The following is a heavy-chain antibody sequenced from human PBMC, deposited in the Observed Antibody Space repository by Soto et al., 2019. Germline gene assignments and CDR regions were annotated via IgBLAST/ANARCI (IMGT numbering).Heavy chain of an antibody. J-gene: IGHJ4*02. V-gene: IGHV1-69*06. Sequence: QVQQVQSGAEVKKPGSSVKVSCRASGGTFNNYVINCVRQAPGQGLEWMAGIIPIFGTPNYAQKFQGRVTITADKSTSTAYMELNTLRSEDTAVYYCAGRCDGTNCLAHFDYWGQGTLVTVSS. CDR2: IIPIFGTP. CDR3: AGRCDGTNCLAHFDY. CDR1: GGTFNNYV. D-gene: IGHD2-2*01.